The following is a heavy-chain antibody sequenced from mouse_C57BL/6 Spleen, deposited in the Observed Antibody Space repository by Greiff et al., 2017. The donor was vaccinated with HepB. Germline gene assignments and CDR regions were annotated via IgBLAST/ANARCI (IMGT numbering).Heavy chain of an antibody. CDR3: ARRLTTVRASDYYFDY. V-gene: IGHV1-69*01. D-gene: IGHD1-1*01. CDR2: IDPSDSYT. CDR1: GYTFTSYW. J-gene: IGHJ2*01. Sequence: QVQLQQPGAELVMPGASVKLSCKASGYTFTSYWMHWVKQRPGQGLEWIGEIDPSDSYTNYNQKFKGKSTLTVDKSSSTANMQLSSLTSEGSAVYNGARRLTTVRASDYYFDYWGQGTTLTVSS.